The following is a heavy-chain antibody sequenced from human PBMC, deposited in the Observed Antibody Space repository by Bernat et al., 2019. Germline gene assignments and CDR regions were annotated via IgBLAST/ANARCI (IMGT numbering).Heavy chain of an antibody. V-gene: IGHV4-59*08. CDR1: GGSISSYY. D-gene: IGHD4-17*01. CDR3: ATDSTVTIDY. CDR2: IYYSGST. Sequence: QVQLQESGPGLVKPSETLSLTCTVSGGSISSYYWSWIRQPPGKGLEWIGYIYYSGSTNYNPSLKSRVTISVDTSKNQFSLKLSSVTAADTAVYYCATDSTVTIDYWGQGTLVTVSS. J-gene: IGHJ4*02.